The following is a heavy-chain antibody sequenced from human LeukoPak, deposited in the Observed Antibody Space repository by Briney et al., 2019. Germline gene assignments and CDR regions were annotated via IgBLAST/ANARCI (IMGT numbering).Heavy chain of an antibody. D-gene: IGHD3-3*01. J-gene: IGHJ3*02. Sequence: PSETLSLTCTVSGGSISSSSYYWGWIRQPPGKGLEWIGNIDYSGNTYYNPSLKSRVTVSVDTSKNQFSLKVSSVTAADTAVYYCARVSAPQDIILEWLPNNAPERDAFDIWGQGTMVTVSS. CDR1: GGSISSSSYY. V-gene: IGHV4-39*02. CDR3: ARVSAPQDIILEWLPNNAPERDAFDI. CDR2: IDYSGNT.